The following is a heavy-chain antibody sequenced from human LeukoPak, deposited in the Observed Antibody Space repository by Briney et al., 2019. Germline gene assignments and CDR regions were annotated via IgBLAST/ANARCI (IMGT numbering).Heavy chain of an antibody. Sequence: SETLSLTCAVYVGSFSGYDWSWIRQPPKKGLEWIGEINHSGSTNYNPSLKSRVTISVDTSKKQFSLKVRSVSAADAAVYYCARGHVGSYAYFYYYGMDVWGQGTTVTVSS. V-gene: IGHV4-34*01. J-gene: IGHJ6*02. D-gene: IGHD3-16*01. CDR1: VGSFSGYD. CDR3: ARGHVGSYAYFYYYGMDV. CDR2: INHSGST.